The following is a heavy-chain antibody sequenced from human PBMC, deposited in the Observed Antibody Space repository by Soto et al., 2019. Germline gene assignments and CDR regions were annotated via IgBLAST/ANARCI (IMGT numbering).Heavy chain of an antibody. J-gene: IGHJ5*02. D-gene: IGHD2-15*01. CDR2: IIPIFGTA. V-gene: IGHV1-69*13. CDR1: GGTFSSYA. Sequence: GASVKVSCKASGGTFSSYAISWVRQAPGQGLEWMGGIIPIFGTANYAQKFQGRVTITADESTSTAYMELSSLRSEDTAVYYCARDPGGYCSGGSCYIGAWLDPWGQGTLVTVSS. CDR3: ARDPGGYCSGGSCYIGAWLDP.